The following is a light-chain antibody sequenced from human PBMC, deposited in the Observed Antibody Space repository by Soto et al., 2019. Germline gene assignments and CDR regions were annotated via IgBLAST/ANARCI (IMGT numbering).Light chain of an antibody. CDR3: SSYTSYTTLWV. CDR1: SSDVGGYNY. V-gene: IGLV2-14*01. CDR2: GVS. Sequence: QSALIQPASVSGSPGQSITTPCPGTSSDVGGYNYVSWYQQHPGKAPKLMIYGVSNRPSGVSNRFSGSKSGNAASLTISGLQAEDEADYYCSSYTSYTTLWVFGGGTKLTVL. J-gene: IGLJ3*02.